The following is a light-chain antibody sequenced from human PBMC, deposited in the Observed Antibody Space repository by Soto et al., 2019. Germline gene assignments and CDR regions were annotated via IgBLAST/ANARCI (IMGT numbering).Light chain of an antibody. V-gene: IGLV1-40*01. J-gene: IGLJ1*01. CDR1: SSNIGAGYD. CDR2: DNS. Sequence: QSVLTQPPSVSGAPGRRVSTSCTGSSSNIGAGYDVHWYQQLPGTAPKLLIYDNSNRPSGVPDRFSGSKSGTSASLAITGLQAEDEADYYCQSYDSSLSALYVFGPGTKVTVL. CDR3: QSYDSSLSALYV.